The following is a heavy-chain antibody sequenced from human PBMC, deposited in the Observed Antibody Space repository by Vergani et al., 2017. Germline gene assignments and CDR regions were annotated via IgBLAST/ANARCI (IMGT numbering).Heavy chain of an antibody. J-gene: IGHJ4*02. V-gene: IGHV1-69*08. CDR2: IIPILGIA. CDR1: GGTFSSYT. D-gene: IGHD5-12*01. Sequence: QVQLVQSGAEVKKPGSSVKVSCKASGGTFSSYTISWVRQAPGQGLEWMGRIIPILGIANYAQKFQGRVTMTRDTSTSTVYMELSSLRSEDTAVYYCARDTGYSGYDDYWGQGTLVTVSS. CDR3: ARDTGYSGYDDY.